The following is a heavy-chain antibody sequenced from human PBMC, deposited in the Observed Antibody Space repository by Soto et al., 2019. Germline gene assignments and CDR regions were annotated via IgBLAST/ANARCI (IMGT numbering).Heavy chain of an antibody. CDR3: ARNEAYCGGDCYSWRSYYYYGMDV. CDR1: GGSISSYY. J-gene: IGHJ6*02. V-gene: IGHV4-4*07. CDR2: IYTSGST. D-gene: IGHD2-21*02. Sequence: SETLSLTCPVSGGSISSYYWSWIRQPAGKVLEWIGRIYTSGSTNYNPSLKSRVTMSVDTSKNQFSLKLSSVTAADTAVYYCARNEAYCGGDCYSWRSYYYYGMDVWGQGTTVTVSS.